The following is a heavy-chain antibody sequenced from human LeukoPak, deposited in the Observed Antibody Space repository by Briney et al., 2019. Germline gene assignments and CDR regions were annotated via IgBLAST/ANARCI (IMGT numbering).Heavy chain of an antibody. CDR3: ARALDDSSGYRFDY. CDR2: MNPNSGNT. CDR1: GYTFTSYG. Sequence: ASVKVSCKASGYTFTSYGINWVRQATGQGLEWMGWMNPNSGNTGYAQKFQGRVTMTRNTSISTAYMELSSLRSEDTAVYYCARALDDSSGYRFDYWGQGTLVTVSS. D-gene: IGHD3-22*01. J-gene: IGHJ4*02. V-gene: IGHV1-8*01.